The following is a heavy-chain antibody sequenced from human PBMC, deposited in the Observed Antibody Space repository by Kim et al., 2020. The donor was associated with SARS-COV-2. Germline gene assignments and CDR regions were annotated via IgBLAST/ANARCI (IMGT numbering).Heavy chain of an antibody. V-gene: IGHV3-33*01. D-gene: IGHD2-21*02. J-gene: IGHJ4*02. CDR3: ARDGSVPEVTALDY. Sequence: YADSVEGRFTISRDNSKHTLYLQMNSLGAEDTAVYYCARDGSVPEVTALDYWGQGTLVTVSS.